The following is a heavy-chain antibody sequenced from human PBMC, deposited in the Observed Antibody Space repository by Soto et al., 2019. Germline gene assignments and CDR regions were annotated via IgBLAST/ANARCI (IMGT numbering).Heavy chain of an antibody. CDR2: IYSSGNT. J-gene: IGHJ3*02. CDR1: GGSIRNYF. CDR3: VRDVESPGISGSWGAFDI. D-gene: IGHD1-20*01. V-gene: IGHV4-4*07. Sequence: QVQLQESGPGLVKPSETLSLICTVSGGSIRNYFWTWIRQPAGKGLEWIGRIYSSGNTVYNASLKRRVTMSIDMSTNHFSLKLSSMTAADTAVYYCVRDVESPGISGSWGAFDIWGQGTVVTVSS.